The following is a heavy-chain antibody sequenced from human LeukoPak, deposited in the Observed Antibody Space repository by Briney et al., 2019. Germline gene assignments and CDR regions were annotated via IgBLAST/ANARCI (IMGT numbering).Heavy chain of an antibody. J-gene: IGHJ6*03. CDR2: IYTSGSI. D-gene: IGHD3-9*01. CDR1: GGSISSYY. Sequence: SETLSLTCTVSGGSISSYYWSWIRQPAGKGLEWIGRIYTSGSINYNPSLKSRVTMSVDTSKNQFSLKLSSVTAADTAVYYCARATYDILTGYYYYMDVWGKGTTVTISS. V-gene: IGHV4-4*07. CDR3: ARATYDILTGYYYYMDV.